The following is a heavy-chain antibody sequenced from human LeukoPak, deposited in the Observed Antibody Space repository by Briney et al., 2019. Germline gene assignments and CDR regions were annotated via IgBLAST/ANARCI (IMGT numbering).Heavy chain of an antibody. CDR1: GFTVSSNY. CDR2: IYSGGST. V-gene: IGHV3-53*01. J-gene: IGHJ6*03. D-gene: IGHD5-12*01. CDR3: ARDIPGYGGYYYMDV. Sequence: GGSLRLSCAASGFTVSSNYMSWVRQAPGKGLEWVSVIYSGGSTYYADSVKGRFTISRDNSKNTLYLQMNSLRAEDTAVYYRARDIPGYGGYYYMDVWGKGTTVTVSS.